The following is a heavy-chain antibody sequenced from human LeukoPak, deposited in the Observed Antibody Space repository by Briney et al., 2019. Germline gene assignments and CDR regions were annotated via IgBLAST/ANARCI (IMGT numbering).Heavy chain of an antibody. V-gene: IGHV4-30-4*01. CDR2: IYDSGST. CDR3: ARDCSGGSCYGAFGI. CDR1: GASIRSGDYY. J-gene: IGHJ3*02. D-gene: IGHD2-15*01. Sequence: PSQTLSLTCTVSGASIRSGDYYWSWIRQPPGKGLEWIGYIYDSGSTYYNPSLKSRITISVDTSEDRFSLKLSSVTATDTAVYYCARDCSGGSCYGAFGIWGQGTMVTVSS.